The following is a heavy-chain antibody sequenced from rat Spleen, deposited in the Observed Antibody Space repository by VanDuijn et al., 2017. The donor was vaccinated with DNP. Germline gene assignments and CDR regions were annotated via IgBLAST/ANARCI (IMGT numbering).Heavy chain of an antibody. CDR1: GFTFSDYY. D-gene: IGHD1-2*01. J-gene: IGHJ2*01. Sequence: EVQLVESGGGLVQPGRSLKLSCAASGFTFSDYYMAWVRQTPKKGLEWVASISYEGSSTYYGDSVKGRFTFSRDNAKSTLYLQMNSLRSEDTATYYCARHGEQLYLDYFDYWGQGVMVTVSS. CDR3: ARHGEQLYLDYFDY. V-gene: IGHV5-22*01. CDR2: ISYEGSST.